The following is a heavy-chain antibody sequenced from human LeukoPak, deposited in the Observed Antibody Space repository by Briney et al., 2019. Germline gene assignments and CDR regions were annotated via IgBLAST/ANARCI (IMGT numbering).Heavy chain of an antibody. CDR1: GGSISPNY. Sequence: NPSETLSLTCSVSGGSISPNYWSWIRQPPGKGLEWIGFIYYTGSTNYNPSLKSRVTISIDTSKSHFSLKLSSLTAADTAVYYCARLLDYDSSGYPDTFGIWGQGTMVTVSS. D-gene: IGHD3-22*01. CDR3: ARLLDYDSSGYPDTFGI. V-gene: IGHV4-59*01. J-gene: IGHJ3*02. CDR2: IYYTGST.